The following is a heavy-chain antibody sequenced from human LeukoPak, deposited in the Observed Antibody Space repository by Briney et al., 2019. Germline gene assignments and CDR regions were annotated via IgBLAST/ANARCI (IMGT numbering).Heavy chain of an antibody. CDR2: IIPSLGTA. Sequence: GASVKVSCKASGGTFSSYAISWVRQAPGQGLEWMGGIIPSLGTANYAQKFKGRVTITADKSTSTAYMELSSLRSEDTAVYYCAGRRKGSGSSDSDWFDPWGQGTLVTVSS. CDR1: GGTFSSYA. CDR3: AGRRKGSGSSDSDWFDP. J-gene: IGHJ5*02. V-gene: IGHV1-69*06. D-gene: IGHD3-10*01.